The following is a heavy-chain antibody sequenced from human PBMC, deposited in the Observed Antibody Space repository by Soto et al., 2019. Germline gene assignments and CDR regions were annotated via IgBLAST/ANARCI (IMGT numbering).Heavy chain of an antibody. CDR1: GFTFSSYG. CDR3: AREALGGSPSEGMDV. Sequence: QVQLVESGGGVVQPGRSLRLSCAASGFTFSSYGMHWVRQAPGKGLEWVAVIWYDGSNKDYADSVKGRFTISRDNSKNTLYLQMNSLRAEDTAVYYCAREALGGSPSEGMDVWGQGTTVTVSS. CDR2: IWYDGSNK. V-gene: IGHV3-33*01. D-gene: IGHD3-16*01. J-gene: IGHJ6*02.